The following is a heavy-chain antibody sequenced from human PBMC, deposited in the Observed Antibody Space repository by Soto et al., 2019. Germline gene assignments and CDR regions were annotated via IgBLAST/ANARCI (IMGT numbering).Heavy chain of an antibody. Sequence: EVQLVESGGGLVQPGGSLRLSCAASGFTFSSYWMSCVRQAPGKGLEWVANIKQDGSEKYYVDSVKGRFTISRDNAKNSLYLQMNSLRAEDTAVYYCARGGLAYSSGWYWDYWGQGTLVTVSS. CDR2: IKQDGSEK. J-gene: IGHJ4*02. D-gene: IGHD6-13*01. CDR3: ARGGLAYSSGWYWDY. V-gene: IGHV3-7*03. CDR1: GFTFSSYW.